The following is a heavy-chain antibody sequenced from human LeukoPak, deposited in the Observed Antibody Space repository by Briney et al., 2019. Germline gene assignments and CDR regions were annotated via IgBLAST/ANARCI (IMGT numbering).Heavy chain of an antibody. D-gene: IGHD7-27*01. J-gene: IGHJ2*01. Sequence: SETLSLTCIVAGGSISSYYWSWIRQPPGKGLEWIGYIYYSETTNYNPSLKSRITISLDTSKSQFSLKLRSVTAADTAVYYCASTKTGEAGDWYFDLWGRGTLVTVSS. V-gene: IGHV4-59*08. CDR2: IYYSETT. CDR3: ASTKTGEAGDWYFDL. CDR1: GGSISSYY.